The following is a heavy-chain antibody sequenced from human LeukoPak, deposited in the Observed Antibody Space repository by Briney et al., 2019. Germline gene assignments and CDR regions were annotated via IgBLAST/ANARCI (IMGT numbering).Heavy chain of an antibody. J-gene: IGHJ4*02. CDR3: ARAVAMNYYGSGSYYNVLEV. D-gene: IGHD3-10*01. CDR2: INHSGST. Sequence: SETLSLTCAFYGGFFSGYYWSWIRQPPGKGLEWIGEINHSGSTNYNPSLKSRVTISVDTSKNQFSLKLSSVTAADTAVYYCARAVAMNYYGSGSYYNVLEVWGQGTLVTVSS. V-gene: IGHV4-34*01. CDR1: GGFFSGYY.